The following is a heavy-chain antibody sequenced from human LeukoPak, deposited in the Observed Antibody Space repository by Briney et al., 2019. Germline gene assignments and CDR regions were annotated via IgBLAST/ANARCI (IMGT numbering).Heavy chain of an antibody. V-gene: IGHV4-4*02. J-gene: IGHJ4*02. CDR2: VNLQGST. Sequence: SETLSLTCGVSGGSISNTNWWTWVRQPPGKGLEWIGEVNLQGSTDYNPSLKSRVTMSLDKSKNQFSLKLSSVTAADTAVYYCARDPHCSSTNCPFDFWGQGTLVTVSS. D-gene: IGHD2-2*01. CDR1: GGSISNTNW. CDR3: ARDPHCSSTNCPFDF.